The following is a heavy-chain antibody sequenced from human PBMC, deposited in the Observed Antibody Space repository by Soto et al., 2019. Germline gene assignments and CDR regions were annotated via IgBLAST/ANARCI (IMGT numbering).Heavy chain of an antibody. CDR2: IYYSGST. V-gene: IGHV4-61*01. J-gene: IGHJ6*02. D-gene: IGHD1-1*01. CDR1: GGSVSSGSYY. CDR3: ARARGWNDGERYYYYGMDV. Sequence: SETLSLTCTVSGGSVSSGSYYWSWIRQPPWKGLEWIGYIYYSGSTNYNPSLKSRVTISVDTSKNQFSLKLSSVTAADTAVYYCARARGWNDGERYYYYGMDVWGQGXTVTVYS.